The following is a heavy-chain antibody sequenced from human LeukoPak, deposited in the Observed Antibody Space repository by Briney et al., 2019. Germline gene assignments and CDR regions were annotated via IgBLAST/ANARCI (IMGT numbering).Heavy chain of an antibody. CDR1: GGSISSGSYY. CDR3: ARGRGWYYDSSGPFDY. CDR2: VYTSGST. Sequence: SETLSLTCTVSGGSISSGSYYWSWIRQPAGKGLEWIGRVYTSGSTNYNPSLKSRVTISVDTSKNQFSLKLSSVTAADTAVYYCARGRGWYYDSSGPFDYWGQGTLVTVSS. D-gene: IGHD3-22*01. J-gene: IGHJ4*02. V-gene: IGHV4-61*02.